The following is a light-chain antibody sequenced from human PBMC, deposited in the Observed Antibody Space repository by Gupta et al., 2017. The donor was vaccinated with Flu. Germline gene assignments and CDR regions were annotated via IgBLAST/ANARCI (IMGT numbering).Light chain of an antibody. CDR1: QSVYTY. CDR3: QQRSNWPPQGT. J-gene: IGKJ4*01. V-gene: IGKV3-11*01. CDR2: DAS. Sequence: EIVLTQSPATLSLSPGERATLSCRASQSVYTYLAWYQQKPGQAPRLLIYDASNRATGSPARCSGSGAGTDFTLTISSREPEDFAVYYCQQRSNWPPQGTFGGGTIVEI.